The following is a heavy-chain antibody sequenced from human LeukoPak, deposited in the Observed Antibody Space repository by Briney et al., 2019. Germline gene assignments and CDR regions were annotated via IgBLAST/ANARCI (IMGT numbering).Heavy chain of an antibody. CDR2: ISSSSSYT. J-gene: IGHJ4*02. Sequence: GGSLRLSCAASGFSFSDYYMSWIRQAPGKGLEWVSYISSSSSYTNYADSVKGRFTISRDNAKNSLYLQMNSLRAEDTAVYYCAKNPNTGYSSSWFDYWGQGTLVTVPS. CDR3: AKNPNTGYSSSWFDY. CDR1: GFSFSDYY. V-gene: IGHV3-11*03. D-gene: IGHD6-13*01.